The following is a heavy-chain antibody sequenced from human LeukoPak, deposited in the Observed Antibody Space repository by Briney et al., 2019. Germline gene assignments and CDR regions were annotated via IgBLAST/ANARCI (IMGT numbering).Heavy chain of an antibody. CDR1: GFTFSSYA. D-gene: IGHD3-3*01. Sequence: GGSLRLSCAASGFTFSSYAMSWVRQAPGKGLEWVSAISGSGGSTYYADSVKGRFTISRDNSKDTLYLQMNSRRAEDTAVYYCAKDGGYDLYYYYMGVWGKGTTVTVSS. V-gene: IGHV3-23*01. CDR3: AKDGGYDLYYYYMGV. CDR2: ISGSGGST. J-gene: IGHJ6*03.